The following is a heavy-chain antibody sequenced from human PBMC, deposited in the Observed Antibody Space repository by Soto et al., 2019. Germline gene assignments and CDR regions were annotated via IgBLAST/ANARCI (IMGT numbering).Heavy chain of an antibody. Sequence: SETLSLTCTVSGGSISSSSYYWGWIRQPPGKGLGWIGSIYYSGSTYYNPSLKSRVTISVDTSKNQFSLKLSSVTAADTAVYYCATTDYDFWSGYSTLDAFDIWGQGTMVTVSS. J-gene: IGHJ3*02. D-gene: IGHD3-3*01. CDR3: ATTDYDFWSGYSTLDAFDI. V-gene: IGHV4-39*01. CDR2: IYYSGST. CDR1: GGSISSSSYY.